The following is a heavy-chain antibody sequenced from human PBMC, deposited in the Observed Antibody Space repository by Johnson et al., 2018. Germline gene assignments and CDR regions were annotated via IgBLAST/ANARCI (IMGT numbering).Heavy chain of an antibody. V-gene: IGHV3-30*18. J-gene: IGHJ3*02. CDR3: AKDRIQLVIRWAFDI. CDR1: GFNFRSYG. D-gene: IGHD1-1*01. Sequence: VQLVESGGGAVQPGRSLRLSCEVSGFNFRSYGMNWVRQAPGKGLEWLAVISYDGTYKYYADSVKGRFTISRDNSKNTVYLQMSSLSPEDTAVYYCAKDRIQLVIRWAFDIWGQGTIVTVSS. CDR2: ISYDGTYK.